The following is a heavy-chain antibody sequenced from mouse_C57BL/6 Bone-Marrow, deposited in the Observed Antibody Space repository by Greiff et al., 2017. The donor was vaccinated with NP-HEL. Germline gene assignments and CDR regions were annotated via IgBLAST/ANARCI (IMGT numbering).Heavy chain of an antibody. CDR1: GYTFTDYN. J-gene: IGHJ4*01. CDR2: INPNNGGT. Sequence: EVQLQQSGPELVKPGASVKIPCKASGYTFTDYNMDWVKQSHGKSLEWIGDINPNNGGTIYNQKFKGKATLTVDKSSSTAYMELRSLTSEDTAVYYFARGVYYYGSSYWAMDYWGQGTSVTVSS. V-gene: IGHV1-18*01. CDR3: ARGVYYYGSSYWAMDY. D-gene: IGHD1-1*01.